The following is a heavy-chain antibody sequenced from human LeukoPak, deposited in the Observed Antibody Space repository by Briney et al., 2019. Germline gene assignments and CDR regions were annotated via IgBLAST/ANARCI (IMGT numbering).Heavy chain of an antibody. D-gene: IGHD4-17*01. CDR1: GFIVSSHY. J-gene: IGHJ4*02. Sequence: GGSLRLSCAASGFIVSSHYMSWVRQARGKGLEWVSIIHTSGSTYYADSVKGRFIISRDNPKNTLYLQMNSLRAEDTAVYYCARDRPYGDYDGFDYWGQGTLVTVSS. V-gene: IGHV3-66*01. CDR3: ARDRPYGDYDGFDY. CDR2: IHTSGST.